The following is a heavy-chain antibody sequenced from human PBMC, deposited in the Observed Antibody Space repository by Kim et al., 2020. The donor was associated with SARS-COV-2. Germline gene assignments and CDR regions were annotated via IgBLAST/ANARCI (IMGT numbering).Heavy chain of an antibody. Sequence: PSGGSTRYAQKYQGRVTMTRETSTSTVYMELSSLRSEDTAVYYCARGMLVWGQGTMVTVSS. CDR2: PSGGST. J-gene: IGHJ3*01. V-gene: IGHV1-46*01. D-gene: IGHD3-10*02. CDR3: ARGMLV.